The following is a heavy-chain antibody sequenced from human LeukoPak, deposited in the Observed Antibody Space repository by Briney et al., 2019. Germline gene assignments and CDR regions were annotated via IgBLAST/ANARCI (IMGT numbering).Heavy chain of an antibody. CDR2: IYYSGST. D-gene: IGHD3-10*01. CDR3: ARAARGGRFDI. Sequence: SETLSLTRTVSGGSISSYYWSWIRQPPGKGLEWIGYIYYSGSTNYNPSLKSRVTISVDTSKNQFSLKLSSVTAADTAVYYCARAARGGRFDIWGQGTMVTVSS. J-gene: IGHJ3*02. CDR1: GGSISSYY. V-gene: IGHV4-59*01.